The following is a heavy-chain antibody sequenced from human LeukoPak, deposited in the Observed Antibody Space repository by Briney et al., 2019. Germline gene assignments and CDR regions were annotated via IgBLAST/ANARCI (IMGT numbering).Heavy chain of an antibody. V-gene: IGHV3-48*03. CDR2: ISSSGSTI. CDR1: GFTFSSYE. D-gene: IGHD3-22*01. Sequence: GGSLRLSCAASGFTFSSYEKNWVRQAPGKRLEWVSYISSSGSTIYYADSVKGRFTISRDNAKNSLYLQMNSLRAEDTAVYYCASEKADYYDSSGYLDYWGQGTLVTVSS. J-gene: IGHJ4*02. CDR3: ASEKADYYDSSGYLDY.